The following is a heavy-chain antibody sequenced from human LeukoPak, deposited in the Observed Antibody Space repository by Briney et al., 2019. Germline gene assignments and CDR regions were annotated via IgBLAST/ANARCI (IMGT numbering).Heavy chain of an antibody. Sequence: GASVKVSCKASGGTFSSYAISWVRQAPGQGREWMGRIIPIFGSANYAQKFHGRVTITTDESTSTAYMELSSLRSEDTAVYYCATGGSYHTAGSLDYWGQGTLVTVSS. J-gene: IGHJ4*02. CDR2: IIPIFGSA. CDR3: ATGGSYHTAGSLDY. V-gene: IGHV1-69*05. D-gene: IGHD1-26*01. CDR1: GGTFSSYA.